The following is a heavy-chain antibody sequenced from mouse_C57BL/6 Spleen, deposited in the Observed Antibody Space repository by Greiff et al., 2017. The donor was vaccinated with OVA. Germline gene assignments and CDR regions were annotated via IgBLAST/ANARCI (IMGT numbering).Heavy chain of an antibody. CDR1: GFTFSSYG. CDR2: ISSGGSYT. V-gene: IGHV5-6*01. J-gene: IGHJ3*01. D-gene: IGHD1-1*01. Sequence: EVKLMESGGDLVKPGGSLKLSCAASGFTFSSYGLSWVRQTPDKRLEWVATISSGGSYTYYPVSVKGRFPISRDNAKNTLYLQMSSLKSEDTAMYYCARDITTVVAPPGFAYWGQGTLVTVSA. CDR3: ARDITTVVAPPGFAY.